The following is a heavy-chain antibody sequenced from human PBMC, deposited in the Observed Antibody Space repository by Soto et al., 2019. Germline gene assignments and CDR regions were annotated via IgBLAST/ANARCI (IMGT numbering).Heavy chain of an antibody. CDR2: MHYTGYS. J-gene: IGHJ5*02. CDR1: GDSVTSHY. CDR3: ARHLWSQPPTRFDP. Sequence: SETLSLTCSFSGDSVTSHYLTWIRQSPEKGLEWIGYMHYTGYSFYNPSLKSRITLSVDRSKNQFTLKLNSVTAADTAVYYCARHLWSQPPTRFDPWGQGTLVTVSS. D-gene: IGHD3-3*02. V-gene: IGHV4-59*02.